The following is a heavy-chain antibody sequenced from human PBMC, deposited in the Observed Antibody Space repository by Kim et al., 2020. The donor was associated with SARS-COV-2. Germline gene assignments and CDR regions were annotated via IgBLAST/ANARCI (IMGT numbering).Heavy chain of an antibody. J-gene: IGHJ6*02. D-gene: IGHD3-3*01. V-gene: IGHV4-39*01. Sequence: LKGRVTISVDTSKNQFSLKLSSVTAADTAVYYCASHYDFWKRDYYYGMDVWGQGTTVTVSS. CDR3: ASHYDFWKRDYYYGMDV.